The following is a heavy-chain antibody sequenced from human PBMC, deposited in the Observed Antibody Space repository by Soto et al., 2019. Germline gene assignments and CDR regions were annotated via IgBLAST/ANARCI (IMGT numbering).Heavy chain of an antibody. CDR3: AVESRYCSGGSCYALVDDYFDY. CDR1: GFTFSSYG. Sequence: PGGSLRLSCAASGFTFSSYGMHWVRQAPGKGLEWVAVIWYDGSNKYYADSVKGRFTISRDNSKNTLYLQMNSLRAEDTAVYYCAVESRYCSGGSCYALVDDYFDYWGQGTLVTVSS. D-gene: IGHD2-15*01. CDR2: IWYDGSNK. V-gene: IGHV3-33*01. J-gene: IGHJ4*02.